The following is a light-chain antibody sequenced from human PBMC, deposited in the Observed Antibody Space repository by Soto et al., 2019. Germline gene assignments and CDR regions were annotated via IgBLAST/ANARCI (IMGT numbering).Light chain of an antibody. V-gene: IGLV2-8*01. CDR3: SSYAGSDNYV. CDR1: SSDVGAYNY. CDR2: EVS. J-gene: IGLJ1*01. Sequence: QSALTQPPSASGSPGQSVSISCTGTSSDVGAYNYVSWYQQHPGKAPKLIIYEVSKRPSGVPDRFSGSKSGNAASLTVSGLQAEDEDDYYCSSYAGSDNYVFGTGTKVTV.